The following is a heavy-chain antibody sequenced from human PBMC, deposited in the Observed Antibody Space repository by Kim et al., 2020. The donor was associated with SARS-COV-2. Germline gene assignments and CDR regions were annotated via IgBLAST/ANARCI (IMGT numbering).Heavy chain of an antibody. CDR3: ANSANTGWY. V-gene: IGHV4-39*01. J-gene: IGHJ2*01. CDR2: VLYSGSS. Sequence: SETLSLTCAVSGGSISTSSYYWAWVRQSPGKGLEWIGSVLYSGSSYYNPSLRSRVTISVDTSKSQFSLRLTSVTAAATAVYYCANSANTGWY. D-gene: IGHD5-18*01. CDR1: GGSISTSSYY.